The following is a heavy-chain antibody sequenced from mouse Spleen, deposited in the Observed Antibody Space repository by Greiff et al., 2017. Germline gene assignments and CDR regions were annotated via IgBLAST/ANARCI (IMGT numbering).Heavy chain of an antibody. CDR1: GFTFSSYT. CDR3: ARLRSKYFDV. CDR2: ISNGGGST. J-gene: IGHJ1*01. V-gene: IGHV5-12-2*01. D-gene: IGHD1-1*01. Sequence: EVKLVESGGGLVQPGGSLKLSCAASGFTFSSYTMSWVRQTPEKRLEWVAYISNGGGSTYYPDTVKGRFTISRDNAKNTLYLQMSSLKSEDTAMYYCARLRSKYFDVWGAGTTVTVSS.